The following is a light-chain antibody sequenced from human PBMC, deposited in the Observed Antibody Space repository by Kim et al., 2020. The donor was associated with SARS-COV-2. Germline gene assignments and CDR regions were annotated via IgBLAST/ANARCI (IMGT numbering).Light chain of an antibody. Sequence: SVSPGQTASIPCSGDKLGDKYACWYQQKPGQSPVLVIYQDTKRPSGIPERFSGSNSGNTATLTISGTQAMDEADYYCQTWDSITVVFGGGTQLTVL. J-gene: IGLJ2*01. CDR2: QDT. CDR1: KLGDKY. CDR3: QTWDSITVV. V-gene: IGLV3-1*01.